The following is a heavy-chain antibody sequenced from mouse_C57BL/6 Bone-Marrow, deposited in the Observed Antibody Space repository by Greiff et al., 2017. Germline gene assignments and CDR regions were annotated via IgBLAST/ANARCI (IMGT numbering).Heavy chain of an antibody. J-gene: IGHJ2*01. D-gene: IGHD1-1*01. CDR2: INPGSGGT. V-gene: IGHV1-54*01. CDR3: ARMDYGSSSHFDY. Sequence: VMLVESGAELVRPGTSVKVSCKASGYAFTNYLIEWVKQRPGQGLEWIGVINPGSGGTNYTEKFKGKATLTVDQSSSTAYMQLSSLTSEDSAVYFCARMDYGSSSHFDYWGQGTTLTVSS. CDR1: GYAFTNYL.